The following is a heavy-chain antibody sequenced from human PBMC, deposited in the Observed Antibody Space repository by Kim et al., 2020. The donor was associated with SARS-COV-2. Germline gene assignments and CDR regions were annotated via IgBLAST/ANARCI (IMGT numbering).Heavy chain of an antibody. CDR2: IDGSDGTT. D-gene: IGHD2-2*03. Sequence: GGSLRLSCTTSGFTFTDYAMSWVRQAPGKGLEWVSSIDGSDGTTYYVDSVKGRFTISRDNSENTLYLQMSNLRADDTAVYYCMKGGWGWIWDHWGQGTLVPV. CDR3: MKGGWGWIWDH. V-gene: IGHV3-23*01. CDR1: GFTFTDYA. J-gene: IGHJ4*02.